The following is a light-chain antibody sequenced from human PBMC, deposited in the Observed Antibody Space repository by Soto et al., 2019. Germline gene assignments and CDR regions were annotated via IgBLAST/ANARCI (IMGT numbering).Light chain of an antibody. CDR3: QRQGT. Sequence: EIVLTQFPGTLSLSPGERATLSCRHSQSLSSSYLVWYQQKPGQAPRLLIYAASRRATGIPDRFSGSGSATEYTLTISRLEPDGSAVYYCQRQGTFGQGTKREIK. V-gene: IGKV3-20*01. CDR1: QSLSSSY. CDR2: AAS. J-gene: IGKJ2*01.